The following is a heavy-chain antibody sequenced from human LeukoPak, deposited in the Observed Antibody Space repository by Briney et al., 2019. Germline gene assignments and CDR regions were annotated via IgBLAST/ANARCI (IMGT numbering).Heavy chain of an antibody. CDR3: AKDRAYYYDSSGPAFDY. J-gene: IGHJ4*02. CDR1: GFTFSSYA. V-gene: IGHV3-23*01. CDR2: ISGSGGST. Sequence: PGGSLRLPCAASGFTFSSYAMSWVRQAPGKGLEWVSAISGSGGSTYYADSVKGRFTISRDNSKNTLYLQMNSLRAEDTAVYYCAKDRAYYYDSSGPAFDYWGQGTLVTVSS. D-gene: IGHD3-22*01.